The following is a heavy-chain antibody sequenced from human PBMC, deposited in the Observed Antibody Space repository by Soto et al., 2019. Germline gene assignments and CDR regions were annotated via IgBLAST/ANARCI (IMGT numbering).Heavy chain of an antibody. CDR2: IYPGDSDT. J-gene: IGHJ4*02. CDR3: ARIGSRIAVAGTGDYFDY. D-gene: IGHD6-19*01. Sequence: PGESLKISCKGPGYSFTSYWIGWVRQMPGKGLEWMGIIYPGDSDTRYSPSFQGQVTISADKSISTAYLQWSSLKASDTAMHYCARIGSRIAVAGTGDYFDYWGQGTLVTVSS. V-gene: IGHV5-51*01. CDR1: GYSFTSYW.